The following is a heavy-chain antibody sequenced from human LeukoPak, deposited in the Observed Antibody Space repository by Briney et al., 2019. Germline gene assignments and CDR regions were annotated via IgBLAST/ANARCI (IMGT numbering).Heavy chain of an antibody. CDR2: IYPGDSDT. V-gene: IGHV5-51*01. J-gene: IGHJ3*02. D-gene: IGHD3-22*01. Sequence: GESLKISCKGSGYSFTSYWIGWVRQMPGKGLEWMGIIYPGDSDTRYSPSFQGQVTISADKSISTAYLQWSSLKASDTAMYYCARQMYDSSGRDAFDIWGQGTMVTVSS. CDR3: ARQMYDSSGRDAFDI. CDR1: GYSFTSYW.